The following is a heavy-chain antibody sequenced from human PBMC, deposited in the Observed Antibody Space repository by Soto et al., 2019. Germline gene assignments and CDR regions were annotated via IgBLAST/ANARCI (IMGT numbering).Heavy chain of an antibody. CDR1: GFTFSSYA. CDR2: ISGSGGST. V-gene: IGHV3-23*01. J-gene: IGHJ2*01. D-gene: IGHD3-3*01. CDR3: AKQNYDFWSGYGWYFDL. Sequence: GGSLRLSCAASGFTFSSYAMSWVRQAPGKGLEWVSAISGSGGSTYYADSVKGRFTISRDNSKNTLYLQMNSLRAEDTAVYYCAKQNYDFWSGYGWYFDLWGRGTLVTVSS.